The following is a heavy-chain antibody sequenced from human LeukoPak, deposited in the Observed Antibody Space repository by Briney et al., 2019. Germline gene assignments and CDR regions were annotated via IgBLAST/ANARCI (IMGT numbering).Heavy chain of an antibody. CDR1: GYTFTGYY. CDR2: INPNSGGT. D-gene: IGHD3-22*01. V-gene: IGHV1-2*02. Sequence: GASVKVSCKASGYTFTGYYMHWVRQAPGQGLEWMGWINPNSGGTNYAQKFQGRVTMTRDTSISTAYMELSRLRSDDTAVYYCARDYDVYDSSGVDPWGQGTLVTVSS. CDR3: ARDYDVYDSSGVDP. J-gene: IGHJ5*02.